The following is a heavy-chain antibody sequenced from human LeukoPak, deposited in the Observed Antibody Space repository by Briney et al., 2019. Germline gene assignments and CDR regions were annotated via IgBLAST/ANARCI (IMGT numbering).Heavy chain of an antibody. CDR2: TSYDESNK. CDR1: GFTFNSYA. V-gene: IGHV3-30-3*01. Sequence: GGSLRLSCAASGFTFNSYAMHWVRQAPGKGLEWVAVTSYDESNKYYVDSVKGRFTISRDNSKNTLYLQMNSLRPEDTAVYFCAREGGRWLQFIFDFWGQGTLVTVSS. CDR3: AREGGRWLQFIFDF. D-gene: IGHD5-24*01. J-gene: IGHJ4*02.